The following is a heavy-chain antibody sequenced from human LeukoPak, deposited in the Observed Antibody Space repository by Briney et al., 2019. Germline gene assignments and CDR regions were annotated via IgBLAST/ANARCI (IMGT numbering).Heavy chain of an antibody. Sequence: GGSLRLSCAASGFTLKAYAMHWVRQAPGKGLEWVAFIMYDGSSKSIGDSVKGRFSISRDNPSNTLYLEMNSLRVEGTAVYYCAKGFRLNDFSFESWGQGTLVTVSS. V-gene: IGHV3-30*02. CDR1: GFTLKAYA. D-gene: IGHD2-21*02. CDR2: IMYDGSSK. J-gene: IGHJ4*02. CDR3: AKGFRLNDFSFES.